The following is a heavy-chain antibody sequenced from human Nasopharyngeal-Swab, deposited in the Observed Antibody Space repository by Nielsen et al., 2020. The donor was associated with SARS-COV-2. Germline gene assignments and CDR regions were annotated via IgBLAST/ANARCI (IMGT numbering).Heavy chain of an antibody. D-gene: IGHD3-22*01. Sequence: WSRQPPGQGLEWIGYIYYSGSTNYNPSLKSRVTISVDTSKNQFSLKLSSVTAADTAVYYCARAEGHYDSSGYYRPALFDYWGQGTLVTVSS. J-gene: IGHJ4*02. CDR2: IYYSGST. V-gene: IGHV4-59*01. CDR3: ARAEGHYDSSGYYRPALFDY.